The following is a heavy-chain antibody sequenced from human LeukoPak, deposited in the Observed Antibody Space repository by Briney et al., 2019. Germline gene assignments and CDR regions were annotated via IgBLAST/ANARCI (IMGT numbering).Heavy chain of an antibody. D-gene: IGHD6-13*01. CDR3: ARGAAGQRGFDY. CDR1: GFTFDDYA. CDR2: INWNGGST. J-gene: IGHJ4*02. V-gene: IGHV3-20*04. Sequence: GGSLRLSCVVSGFTFDDYAMHWVRQAPGKGLEWVSGINWNGGSTRYPDSVRGRFTISRDNAKNSLYLQMNSLRAEDTALYYCARGAAGQRGFDYWGQGTLVTVSS.